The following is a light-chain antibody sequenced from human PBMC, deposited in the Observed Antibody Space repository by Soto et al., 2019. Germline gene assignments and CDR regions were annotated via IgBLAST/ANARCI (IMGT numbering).Light chain of an antibody. CDR3: QQYNSYSPT. CDR2: DAS. J-gene: IGKJ1*01. Sequence: IQMTQSPSSLSASVGDRITITCRASHSIDNYLSWYQLKPGKAPKLLIYDASSLESGVPSRFSGSGSGTEFTLTIGSLQPDDFATYYCQQYNSYSPTFGQGTKVDI. V-gene: IGKV1-5*01. CDR1: HSIDNY.